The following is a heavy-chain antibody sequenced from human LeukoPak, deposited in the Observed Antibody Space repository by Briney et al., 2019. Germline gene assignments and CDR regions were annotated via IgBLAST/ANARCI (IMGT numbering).Heavy chain of an antibody. J-gene: IGHJ4*02. Sequence: GGSLRLSCGASGFXFSTYEINWVRQAPGKGLEWVSYIDYSGSTIYYADSVKGRFTISRDNAKNSLYLQMNSLRAEDTAVYYCARDTTVTTLPYYFDYWGQGTLVTVSS. CDR2: IDYSGSTI. CDR1: GFXFSTYE. V-gene: IGHV3-48*03. CDR3: ARDTTVTTLPYYFDY. D-gene: IGHD4-17*01.